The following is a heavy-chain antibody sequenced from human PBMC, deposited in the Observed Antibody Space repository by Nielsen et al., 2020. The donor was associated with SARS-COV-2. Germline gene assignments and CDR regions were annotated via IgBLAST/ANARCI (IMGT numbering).Heavy chain of an antibody. J-gene: IGHJ5*02. Sequence: ASVKVSCKASGYTFISYDISWVRQAPGQGLEWMGWISAYNGNTNYAQKLQGRVTMTTDTSTSTAYMEPRSLRSDDTAVYYCARDLIGEWFDPWGQGTLVTVSS. CDR1: GYTFISYD. V-gene: IGHV1-18*01. CDR2: ISAYNGNT. CDR3: ARDLIGEWFDP. D-gene: IGHD7-27*01.